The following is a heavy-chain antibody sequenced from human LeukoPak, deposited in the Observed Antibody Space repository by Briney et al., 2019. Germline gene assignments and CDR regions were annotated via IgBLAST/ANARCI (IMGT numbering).Heavy chain of an antibody. Sequence: GGSLRLSCAASGFTFSSYEMNWVRQAPGKGLEWVSAISGSGGSTYYADSVKGRFTISRDNSKNTLYLQMNSLRAEDTAVYYCAKGDNSGSYFFDYWGQGTLVTVSS. V-gene: IGHV3-23*01. D-gene: IGHD1-26*01. CDR2: ISGSGGST. CDR1: GFTFSSYE. CDR3: AKGDNSGSYFFDY. J-gene: IGHJ4*02.